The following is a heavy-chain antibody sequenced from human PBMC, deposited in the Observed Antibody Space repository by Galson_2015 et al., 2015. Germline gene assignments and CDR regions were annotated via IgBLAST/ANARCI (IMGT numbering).Heavy chain of an antibody. Sequence: SLRLSCAASGFTFSSYAMHWVRQAPGKGLEYVSAISSNGGSTYYANSVKGRFTISRDNSKNTLYLQMGSLRAEDMAVYYCARGGVVTGPRFDAFDIWGQGTMVTVSS. D-gene: IGHD2-21*02. CDR1: GFTFSSYA. CDR3: ARGGVVTGPRFDAFDI. J-gene: IGHJ3*02. CDR2: ISSNGGST. V-gene: IGHV3-64*01.